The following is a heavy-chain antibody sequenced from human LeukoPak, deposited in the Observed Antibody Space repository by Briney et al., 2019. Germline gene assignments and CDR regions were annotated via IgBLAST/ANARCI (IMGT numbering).Heavy chain of an antibody. CDR3: ARGRTTVTFDY. V-gene: IGHV4-34*01. CDR1: GGSFSGYY. J-gene: IGHJ4*02. CDR2: INHSGST. D-gene: IGHD4-17*01. Sequence: SETLSLTCAVYGGSFSGYYWSWIRQPPGKGLEWSGEINHSGSTNYNPSLKSRVTISVDTSKNQFFLKLSSVTAADTAVYYCARGRTTVTFDYWGQGTLVTVSS.